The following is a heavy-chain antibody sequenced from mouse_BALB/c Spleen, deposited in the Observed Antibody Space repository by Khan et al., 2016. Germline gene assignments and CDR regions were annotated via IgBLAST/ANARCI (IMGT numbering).Heavy chain of an antibody. CDR2: INPSTGYT. CDR1: GYTFTSYW. D-gene: IGHD2-14*01. CDR3: ARRGRYDDFDY. V-gene: IGHV1-7*01. J-gene: IGHJ2*01. Sequence: QVRLQQSGAELAKPGASVKMSCKASGYTFTSYWMHWVKQRPGQGLEWIGYINPSTGYTEYNQKFKDKATLTADKSSSTAYMQLSSLTSEDSAVYYCARRGRYDDFDYWGQGTTLTVSS.